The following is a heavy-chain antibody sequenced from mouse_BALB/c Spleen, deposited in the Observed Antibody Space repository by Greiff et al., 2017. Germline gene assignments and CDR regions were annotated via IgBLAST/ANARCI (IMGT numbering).Heavy chain of an antibody. Sequence: VQLVESGPELVKPGASLKISCKTSGYPFPDYTMHWVNQSHGKSLEWIGGINPNNGGTSYNQKFKGKATLTVDKSSSTAYMELRSLTSEDSAVYYCARSYGSSYWYFDVWGAGTTVTVSS. CDR1: GYPFPDYT. D-gene: IGHD1-1*01. J-gene: IGHJ1*01. CDR3: ARSYGSSYWYFDV. CDR2: INPNNGGT. V-gene: IGHV1-18*01.